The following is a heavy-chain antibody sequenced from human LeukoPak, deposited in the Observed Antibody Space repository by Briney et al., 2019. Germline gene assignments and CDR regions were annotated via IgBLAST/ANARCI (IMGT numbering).Heavy chain of an antibody. CDR3: ARGTYGDYGGPGY. V-gene: IGHV3-48*02. CDR2: IGTSSTTI. Sequence: PGGSLRLSCAASGFTFSSYSMNWVRQAPGKGLEWISYIGTSSTTIYYADSVKGRFAISRDNAKNSLYLQMNSLRDKDTAVYYCARGTYGDYGGPGYWGQGTLVTVSS. D-gene: IGHD4-17*01. J-gene: IGHJ4*02. CDR1: GFTFSSYS.